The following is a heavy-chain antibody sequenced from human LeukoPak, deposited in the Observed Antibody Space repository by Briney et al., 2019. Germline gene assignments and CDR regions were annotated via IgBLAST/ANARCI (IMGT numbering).Heavy chain of an antibody. Sequence: PSQTLSLTCTVSGGSISSGDYYWSWIRQPAGKGLEWIGRIYTSGSTNYNPSLKSRVTISVDTSKNQFSLKLSSVTAADTAVYYCARAVDFWSGYSNGGFDPWGQGTLVTVSS. CDR2: IYTSGST. V-gene: IGHV4-61*02. CDR3: ARAVDFWSGYSNGGFDP. D-gene: IGHD3-3*01. CDR1: GGSISSGDYY. J-gene: IGHJ5*02.